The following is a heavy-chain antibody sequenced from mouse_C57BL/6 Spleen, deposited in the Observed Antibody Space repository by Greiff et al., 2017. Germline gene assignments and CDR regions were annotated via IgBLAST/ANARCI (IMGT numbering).Heavy chain of an antibody. V-gene: IGHV5-15*01. D-gene: IGHD1-1*01. CDR3: ARQVTTGYFDV. CDR2: ISNLAYSI. Sequence: DVMLVESGGGLVQPGGSLKLSCAASGFTFSDYGMAWVRQAPRKGPEWVAFISNLAYSIYYADTVTGRFTISRENAKNTLYLEMSSLRSEDTAMYYCARQVTTGYFDVWGTGTTVTVSS. J-gene: IGHJ1*03. CDR1: GFTFSDYG.